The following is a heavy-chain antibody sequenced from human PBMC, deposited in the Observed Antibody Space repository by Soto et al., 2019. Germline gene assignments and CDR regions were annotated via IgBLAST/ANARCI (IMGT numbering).Heavy chain of an antibody. Sequence: PGGSLRLSCTTSGFTFGDHDMSWLRQAPGQGLEWLGFIRGKAYGGTTEYAASVKGRFAMSRDHSQCIAYLQMISRITEDTAVHYCGLVGGTSSSCYYHFDFWGQGSLVTVAS. J-gene: IGHJ4*02. CDR3: GLVGGTSSSCYYHFDF. CDR2: IRGKAYGGTT. D-gene: IGHD1-26*01. CDR1: GFTFGDHD. V-gene: IGHV3-49*03.